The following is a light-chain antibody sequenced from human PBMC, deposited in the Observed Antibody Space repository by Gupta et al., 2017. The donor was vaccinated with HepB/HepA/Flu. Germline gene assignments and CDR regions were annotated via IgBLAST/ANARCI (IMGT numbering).Light chain of an antibody. CDR2: KVS. CDR1: QRSSHF. Sequence: DIQMTQSPSTLSASVGDRVTITCRASQRSSHFLAWYQQKPGKAPKGLIYKVSTLQSGVPSRFSGSGSGTEFTLTISNLQPEDVATYYCIQYEYYPRTIGQGTKVEIK. CDR3: IQYEYYPRT. J-gene: IGKJ2*02. V-gene: IGKV1-5*03.